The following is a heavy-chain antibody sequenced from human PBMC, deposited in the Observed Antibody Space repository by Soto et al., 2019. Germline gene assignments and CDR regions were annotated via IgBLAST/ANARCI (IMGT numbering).Heavy chain of an antibody. D-gene: IGHD3-10*01. Sequence: GGSLRLSCAASGFSFSAHYMDWVRQAPGKGLEWIGRIRNEDSSYTTEYAASVKGRFTISRDDSKNLLYLQMNSLKLEDTAVYYCVTAGDSGSYLFYLVYWGQGTLVTVSS. CDR1: GFSFSAHY. CDR2: IRNEDSSYTT. CDR3: VTAGDSGSYLFYLVY. V-gene: IGHV3-72*01. J-gene: IGHJ4*02.